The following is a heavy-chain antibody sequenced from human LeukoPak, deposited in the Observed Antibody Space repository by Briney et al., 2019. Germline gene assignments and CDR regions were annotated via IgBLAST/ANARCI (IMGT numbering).Heavy chain of an antibody. Sequence: GGSLRLSCAASGFTFSNYAMSWVRQAPGKGLEWVSAISGSSGGTYYADSVKGRFTISRDKSKNTLYLQMNSLRAEDTAVYYCAKASGDGSNYYFDSWGQGTLVTVSS. D-gene: IGHD5-24*01. J-gene: IGHJ4*02. CDR3: AKASGDGSNYYFDS. CDR2: ISGSSGGT. CDR1: GFTFSNYA. V-gene: IGHV3-23*01.